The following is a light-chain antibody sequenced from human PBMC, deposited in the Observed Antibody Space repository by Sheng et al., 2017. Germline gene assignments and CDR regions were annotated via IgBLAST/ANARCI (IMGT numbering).Light chain of an antibody. CDR1: NSNIGSHS. J-gene: IGLJ3*02. Sequence: QSVLTQSPSVSAAPGQRVTISCSGSNSNIGSHSVSWYQHVPGTAPKLLIYQDNKRPSGIPDRFSGYKSGTSATLDITGLQTGDEADYYCGTWDSSLSSGVFGGGTEADRP. CDR2: QDN. V-gene: IGLV1-51*02. CDR3: GTWDSSLSSGV.